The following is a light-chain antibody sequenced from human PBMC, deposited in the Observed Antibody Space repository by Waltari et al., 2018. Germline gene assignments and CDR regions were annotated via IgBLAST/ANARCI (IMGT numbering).Light chain of an antibody. CDR3: HQYKNWPPWT. CDR1: ENVDTN. Sequence: IVVTQSPATLSLSPGARATLPCRSSENVDTNIAWYQQKPGQPPRLLISGASTRATDIPPRFSGSGSGTEFTLSISSLQSEDFAVYYCHQYKNWPPWTFGQGTKVEIK. CDR2: GAS. V-gene: IGKV3-15*01. J-gene: IGKJ1*01.